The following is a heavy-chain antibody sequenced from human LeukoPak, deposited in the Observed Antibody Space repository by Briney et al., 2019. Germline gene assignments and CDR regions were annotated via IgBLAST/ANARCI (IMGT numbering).Heavy chain of an antibody. J-gene: IGHJ4*02. CDR3: ARDLEWIQLPGY. CDR2: INPSGGST. Sequence: ASVKVSCKASGGTFSSYAISWVRQAPGQGLEWMGIINPSGGSTSYAQKFQGRVTMTRDTSTSTVYMELSSLRSEDTAVYYCARDLEWIQLPGYWGQGTLVTVSS. V-gene: IGHV1-46*01. CDR1: GGTFSSYA. D-gene: IGHD5-18*01.